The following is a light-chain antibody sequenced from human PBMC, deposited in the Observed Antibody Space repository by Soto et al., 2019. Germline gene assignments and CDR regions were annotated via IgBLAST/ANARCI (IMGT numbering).Light chain of an antibody. Sequence: DIQMTQSPSTLSASVGDRVTITCRASHIISSWLAWYQQKPGKAPNLLIYGASNLESGVPSRFSGSASGTEFTLTISSLQPDDFATYYCQQYNSYPWTFGQGTKVDIK. J-gene: IGKJ1*01. CDR2: GAS. CDR3: QQYNSYPWT. V-gene: IGKV1-5*01. CDR1: HIISSW.